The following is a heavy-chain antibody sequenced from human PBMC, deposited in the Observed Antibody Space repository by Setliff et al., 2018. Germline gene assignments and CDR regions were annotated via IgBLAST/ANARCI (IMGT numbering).Heavy chain of an antibody. CDR1: GDSISSRRNY. J-gene: IGHJ4*02. CDR2: IYTSWST. CDR3: AKGGGRYHSDS. Sequence: SETLSLTCTVSGDSISSRRNYWGWFRQPAGKELEWIGQIYTSWSTNYNPSLKSRVTISLDTSNNQFSLKLTSMTAADTAVYYCAKGGGRYHSDSWGQGILVTVSS. D-gene: IGHD1-1*01. V-gene: IGHV4-61*09.